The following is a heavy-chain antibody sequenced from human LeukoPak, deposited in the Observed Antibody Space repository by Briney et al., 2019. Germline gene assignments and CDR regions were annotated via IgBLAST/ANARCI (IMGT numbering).Heavy chain of an antibody. CDR1: GFTFSSYA. Sequence: GGCLRLFCASSGFTFSSYAMSWVRQAWGKGLEWVSTISGSGGSTYYADSVKGRFTISRDNSKNTLYLQMNSLRAEDTAVYYCAKGYGSGSSRYYFDYWGQRTLVTVSS. V-gene: IGHV3-23*01. J-gene: IGHJ4*02. CDR3: AKGYGSGSSRYYFDY. D-gene: IGHD3-10*01. CDR2: ISGSGGST.